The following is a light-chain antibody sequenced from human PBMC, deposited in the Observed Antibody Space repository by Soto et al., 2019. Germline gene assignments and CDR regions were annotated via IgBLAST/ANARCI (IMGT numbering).Light chain of an antibody. J-gene: IGKJ2*01. Sequence: EIVLTQSPATLSVSPGDRVTLSCSASESLFGLLAWYQQKPGQSPRLLIYGGSTRATVIPARFSGSGSATDFTYTISSLQSEDFAVYFCQGYNAGPFASGVGTKLEI. CDR1: ESLFGL. CDR2: GGS. CDR3: QGYNAGPFA. V-gene: IGKV3-15*01.